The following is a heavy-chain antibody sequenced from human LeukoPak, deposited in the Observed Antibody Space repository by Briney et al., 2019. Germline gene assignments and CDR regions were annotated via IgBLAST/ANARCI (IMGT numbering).Heavy chain of an antibody. CDR3: ARGVGSSGWNGPRRAFDI. CDR1: GGSFSGYY. V-gene: IGHV4-34*01. Sequence: KPSETLSLTCAVYGGSFSGYYWSWIRQPPGKGLEWIGEINHSGSTNYNPSLKSRVTISVDTSKNQFSLKLSSVTAADTAVYYCARGVGSSGWNGPRRAFDIWGQGTMVTVSS. D-gene: IGHD6-19*01. CDR2: INHSGST. J-gene: IGHJ3*02.